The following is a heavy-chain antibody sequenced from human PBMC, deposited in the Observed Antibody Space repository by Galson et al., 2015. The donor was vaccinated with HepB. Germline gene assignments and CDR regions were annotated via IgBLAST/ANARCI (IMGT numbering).Heavy chain of an antibody. CDR1: GFPLSTSGVG. J-gene: IGHJ4*02. CDR3: AHRDGTKGCFDY. V-gene: IGHV2-5*02. CDR2: IYWDDGK. D-gene: IGHD1-26*01. Sequence: LALVHPTHTLTQPCTFSGFPLSTSGVGGGWMRQPPGKALEWLALIYWDDGKRYSPSLKSRLTIIKDTYKNQVVFTRTNVYPVDTATYYCAHRDGTKGCFDYWGQGTLVTVSS.